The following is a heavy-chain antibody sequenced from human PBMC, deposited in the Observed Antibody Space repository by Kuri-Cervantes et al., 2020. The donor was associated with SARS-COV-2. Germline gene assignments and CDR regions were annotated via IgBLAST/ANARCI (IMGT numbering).Heavy chain of an antibody. D-gene: IGHD3-3*01. CDR2: IYYSGST. CDR1: GGSISSGDYY. V-gene: IGHV4-61*08. CDR3: ARAVTSIFGVPTNWFDP. J-gene: IGHJ5*02. Sequence: GSLRLSCTVSGGSISSGDYYWSWIRQPPGKGLEWIGYIYYSGSTNYNPSLKSRVTISVDTSKNQFSLKLSSVTAADTAVYYCARAVTSIFGVPTNWFDPWGQGTLVTVSS.